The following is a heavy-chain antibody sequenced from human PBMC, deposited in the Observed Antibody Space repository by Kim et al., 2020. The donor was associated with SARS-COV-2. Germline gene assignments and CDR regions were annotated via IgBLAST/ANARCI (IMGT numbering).Heavy chain of an antibody. CDR1: GFTFSSYA. CDR3: AKDSDYYGSGSPDY. CDR2: ISGSGGST. Sequence: GGSLRLSCAASGFTFSSYAMSWVRQAPGKGLEWVSAISGSGGSTYYADSVKGRFTISRDNSKNTLYLQMNSLRAEDTAVYYCAKDSDYYGSGSPDYWGQGTLVTVSS. J-gene: IGHJ4*02. D-gene: IGHD3-10*01. V-gene: IGHV3-23*01.